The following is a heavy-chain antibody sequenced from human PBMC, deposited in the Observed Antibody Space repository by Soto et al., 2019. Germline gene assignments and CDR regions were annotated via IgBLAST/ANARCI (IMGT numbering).Heavy chain of an antibody. Sequence: PSETLSLTCAVYGGSFSGYYWSWIRQPPGKGLEWIGEINHSGSTNYNPSLKSRVTISVDTSKNQFSLMLSSVTAADTAVYYCARGVEELRRVYYYYMDVWGKGTTVTVSS. D-gene: IGHD1-7*01. CDR2: INHSGST. CDR3: ARGVEELRRVYYYYMDV. V-gene: IGHV4-34*01. CDR1: GGSFSGYY. J-gene: IGHJ6*03.